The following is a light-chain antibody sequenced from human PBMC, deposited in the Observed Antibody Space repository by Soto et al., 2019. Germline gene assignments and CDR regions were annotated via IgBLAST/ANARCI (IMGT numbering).Light chain of an antibody. J-gene: IGLJ2*01. CDR3: LLSYSGARG. CDR1: TGAVTSGHS. Sequence: QAVVTQEPSLTVSPGGTVTLTCGSATGAVTSGHSPYWFQQKPGQAPRTLIYDTSTKHSWTPARFSGSFLGGKAALTLSGAQPEDEAEYYCLLSYSGARGFGGGTKLTVL. CDR2: DTS. V-gene: IGLV7-46*01.